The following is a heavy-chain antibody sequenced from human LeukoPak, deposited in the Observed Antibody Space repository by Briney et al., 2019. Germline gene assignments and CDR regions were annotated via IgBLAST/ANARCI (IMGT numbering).Heavy chain of an antibody. D-gene: IGHD2-2*01. Sequence: GGYLRLYCAASGFTFSSYWMHWVRQAPGKGLVWVSRINSDGSSTSYADSVKGRFTISRDNAKNTLYLQMNSLRAEDTDVYYCARVWTAVVPAAMPIYYYDYWGQGTLVTVSS. CDR1: GFTFSSYW. CDR2: INSDGSST. V-gene: IGHV3-74*01. CDR3: ARVWTAVVPAAMPIYYYDY. J-gene: IGHJ4*02.